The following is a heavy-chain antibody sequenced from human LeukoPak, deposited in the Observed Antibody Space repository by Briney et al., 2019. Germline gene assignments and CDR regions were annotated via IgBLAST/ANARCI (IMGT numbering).Heavy chain of an antibody. CDR3: ARNRSSRLYYDSSGYLGY. D-gene: IGHD3-22*01. J-gene: IGHJ4*02. Sequence: SETLSLTCTVSGGSISSGGYYWSWIRQPPGKGLEWIGEINHSGSTNYNPSLKSRVTISVDTSKNQFSLKLSSVTAADTAVYYCARNRSSRLYYDSSGYLGYWGQGTLVTVSS. V-gene: IGHV4-39*07. CDR2: INHSGST. CDR1: GGSISSGGYY.